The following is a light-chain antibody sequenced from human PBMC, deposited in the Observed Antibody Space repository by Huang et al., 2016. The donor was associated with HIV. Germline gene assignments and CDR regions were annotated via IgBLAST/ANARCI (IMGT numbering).Light chain of an antibody. CDR1: QTVSSY. J-gene: IGKJ4*01. V-gene: IGKV3-11*01. CDR3: QLRSTWPGDT. Sequence: EIVLTQSPASLSLSPGERATLSCRASQTVSSYLALYQQKPGQAPRLLIYDASNRAAGIPARFSGSGSGTDFTLTISSREPEDFAVYYCQLRSTWPGDTFGGGTKVEIK. CDR2: DAS.